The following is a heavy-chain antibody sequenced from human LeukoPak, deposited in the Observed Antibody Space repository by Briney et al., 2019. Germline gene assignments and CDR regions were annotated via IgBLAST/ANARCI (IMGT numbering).Heavy chain of an antibody. Sequence: HSETLSLTCALYGGSFSDYHWTWIRQPPGKGLEWIGEINHSGGTDYNPSLRSRVTISVDTSKNQFSLKLSSVTAADTAVYYCARRYYDSSSYYYMDYWGQGTLVTVSS. CDR3: ARRYYDSSSYYYMDY. D-gene: IGHD3-22*01. V-gene: IGHV4-34*01. CDR2: INHSGGT. CDR1: GGSFSDYH. J-gene: IGHJ4*02.